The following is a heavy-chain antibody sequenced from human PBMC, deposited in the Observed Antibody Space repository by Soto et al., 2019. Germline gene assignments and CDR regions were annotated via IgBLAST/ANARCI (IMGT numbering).Heavy chain of an antibody. CDR2: ISYDGSNK. CDR1: GFTFSSYG. D-gene: IGHD4-17*01. Sequence: GGSLRLSCAASGFTFSSYGMHWVRQAPGKGLEWVAVISYDGSNKYYADSVKGRFTISRDNSKNTLYLQMNSLRAEDTAVYYCAKNDYGEYYGMDVWGQGSTVTVSS. J-gene: IGHJ6*02. V-gene: IGHV3-30*18. CDR3: AKNDYGEYYGMDV.